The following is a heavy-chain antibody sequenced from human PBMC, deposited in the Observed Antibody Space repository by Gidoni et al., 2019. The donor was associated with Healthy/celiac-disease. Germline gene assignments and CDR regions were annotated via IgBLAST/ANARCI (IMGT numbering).Heavy chain of an antibody. Sequence: EVQLLESGGGLVQPGGSLRLSCAASGFTFSSYDMHWVRQATGKGLEWVSAIGTAGDTYYPGSVKGRFTISRENAKNSLYLQMNSLRAGDTAVYYCARGGHGGSGWYRYVYGMDVWGQGTTVTVSS. CDR2: IGTAGDT. D-gene: IGHD6-19*01. J-gene: IGHJ6*02. CDR3: ARGGHGGSGWYRYVYGMDV. CDR1: GFTFSSYD. V-gene: IGHV3-13*01.